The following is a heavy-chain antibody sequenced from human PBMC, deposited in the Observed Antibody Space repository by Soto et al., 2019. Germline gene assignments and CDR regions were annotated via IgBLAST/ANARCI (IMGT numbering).Heavy chain of an antibody. CDR1: GFTFSSYS. D-gene: IGHD4-17*01. CDR3: ARDFLATTVTTGDAFDI. Sequence: EVQLVESGGGLVQPGGSLRLSCAASGFTFSSYSMKWVRQAPGKGLEWVSYISSSSSTIYYADSVKGRFTISRDNAKNSLYLQMNSLRDEDTAVYYCARDFLATTVTTGDAFDIWGQGTMVTVSS. J-gene: IGHJ3*02. V-gene: IGHV3-48*02. CDR2: ISSSSSTI.